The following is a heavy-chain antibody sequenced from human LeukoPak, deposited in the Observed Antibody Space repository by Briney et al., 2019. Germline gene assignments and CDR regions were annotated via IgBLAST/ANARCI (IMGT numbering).Heavy chain of an antibody. D-gene: IGHD3-9*01. CDR3: AKDFRIRRGHHRYFDWFTSEYFDY. CDR2: ISGSGGST. V-gene: IGHV3-23*01. Sequence: GGSLRLSCAASGFTFSSYGVSWVRQAPGKGLEWVSAISGSGGSTYYADSVKGRFTISRDNSKNTLYLQMNSLRAEDTAVYYCAKDFRIRRGHHRYFDWFTSEYFDYWGQGTLVTVSS. J-gene: IGHJ4*02. CDR1: GFTFSSYG.